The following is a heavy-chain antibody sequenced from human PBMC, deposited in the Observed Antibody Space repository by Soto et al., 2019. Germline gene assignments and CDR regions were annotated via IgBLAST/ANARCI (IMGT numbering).Heavy chain of an antibody. J-gene: IGHJ6*02. V-gene: IGHV4-59*01. Sequence: PSETLSLTCTVSGGSITSSYWSRIRRPPGKGLEWIAYIYDTGISGYTPSTSYNPSLKSRVIMSVDTSKSQFSLKLTSVTAADTAVYYCARGEDAFFYYGLDVWGQGITVTVSS. CDR2: IYDTGISGYTPST. CDR1: GGSITSSY. CDR3: ARGEDAFFYYGLDV.